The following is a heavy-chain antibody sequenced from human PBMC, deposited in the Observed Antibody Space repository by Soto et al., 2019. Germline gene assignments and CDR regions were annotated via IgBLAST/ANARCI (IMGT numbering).Heavy chain of an antibody. Sequence: LSLTCSVSSGSISSSDYYWSLIRQPPGKGLEWIGYINYSGRTYYKPSLKSRLSMSIDTSKNQFSLRLTSVTVADTAVYFCARFSTLGKDYGMDVWGQGITVSVSS. D-gene: IGHD3-3*02. CDR1: SGSISSSDYY. J-gene: IGHJ6*02. V-gene: IGHV4-30-4*01. CDR3: ARFSTLGKDYGMDV. CDR2: INYSGRT.